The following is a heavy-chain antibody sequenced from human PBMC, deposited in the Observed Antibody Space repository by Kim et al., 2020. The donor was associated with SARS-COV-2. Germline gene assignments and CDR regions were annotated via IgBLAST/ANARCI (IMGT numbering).Heavy chain of an antibody. Sequence: ASVKVSCKASGYTFTSYAMNWVRQAPGQGLEWMGWINTNTGNPTYAQGFTGRFVFSLDTSVSTAYLQISSLKAEDTAVYYCARDLRLRGRIQLWFRGDRYYYGMDVWGQGTTVTVSS. CDR3: ARDLRLRGRIQLWFRGDRYYYGMDV. CDR2: INTNTGNP. V-gene: IGHV7-4-1*02. CDR1: GYTFTSYA. D-gene: IGHD5-18*01. J-gene: IGHJ6*02.